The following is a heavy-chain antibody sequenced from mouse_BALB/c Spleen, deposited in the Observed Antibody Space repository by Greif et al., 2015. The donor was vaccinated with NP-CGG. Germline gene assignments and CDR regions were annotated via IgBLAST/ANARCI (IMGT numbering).Heavy chain of an antibody. D-gene: IGHD1-1*01. J-gene: IGHJ2*01. Sequence: QVQLQQSGAELVKPGTSVKLSCKASGYNFTSYWINWVKLRPGQGLEWIGDIYPGSGSTNYNEKFKSKATLTVDTSSSTAYMQLSSLASEDSALYYCARSSSYYFDYWGQGTTLTVSS. CDR3: ARSSSYYFDY. V-gene: IGHV1-55*01. CDR1: GYNFTSYW. CDR2: IYPGSGST.